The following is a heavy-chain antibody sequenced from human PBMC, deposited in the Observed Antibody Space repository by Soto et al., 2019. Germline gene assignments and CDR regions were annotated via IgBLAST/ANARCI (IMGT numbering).Heavy chain of an antibody. D-gene: IGHD6-13*01. Sequence: PSETLSLTCTVSGGSISSGGYYWSWIRQHPGKGLEWIGYIYYSGSTYYNPSLKSRVTISVDTSKNQFSLKLSSVTAADTAVYYCARVRYSSSWNFGYWGQGTLVTVSS. CDR1: GGSISSGGYY. CDR2: IYYSGST. V-gene: IGHV4-31*03. J-gene: IGHJ4*02. CDR3: ARVRYSSSWNFGY.